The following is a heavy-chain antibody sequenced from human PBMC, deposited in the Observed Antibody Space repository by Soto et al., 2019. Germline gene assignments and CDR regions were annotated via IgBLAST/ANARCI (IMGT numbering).Heavy chain of an antibody. J-gene: IGHJ6*02. CDR3: AAWEELRYYYCMEV. V-gene: IGHV1-69*01. D-gene: IGHD1-26*01. CDR1: GGTFSSYA. CDR2: IIPIFGTA. Sequence: QVQLVQSGAEVKKPGSSVKVSCKASGGTFSSYAISWVRQAPGQGLEWMGGIIPIFGTANYAQKFQGRVTITADEGTSAGYMELRWLRSEATAVYYCAAWEELRYYYCMEVWGQGTTVTVSS.